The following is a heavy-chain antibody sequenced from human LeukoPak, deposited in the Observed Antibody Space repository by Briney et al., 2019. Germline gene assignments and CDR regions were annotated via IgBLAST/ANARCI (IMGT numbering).Heavy chain of an antibody. Sequence: ASVKVSCKASGYTFTGYYIHWVRQAPGQGLEWMGIINPSGGSTSYAQKSQGRVTMTRDTSTSTVYMELSSLRSEDTAVYYCARAHGDYGNWFDPWGQGTLVTVSS. D-gene: IGHD4-17*01. CDR1: GYTFTGYY. CDR3: ARAHGDYGNWFDP. CDR2: INPSGGST. V-gene: IGHV1-46*01. J-gene: IGHJ5*02.